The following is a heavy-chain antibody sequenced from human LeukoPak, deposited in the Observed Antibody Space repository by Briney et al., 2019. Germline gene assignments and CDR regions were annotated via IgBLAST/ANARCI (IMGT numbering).Heavy chain of an antibody. CDR2: ISSSSSTI. D-gene: IGHD3-3*01. CDR3: ARVPYYDSPPLY. J-gene: IGHJ4*02. CDR1: GFTFSSYG. Sequence: PGGSLRLSCAASGFTFSSYGMNWVRQAPGKGLEWVSYISSSSSTIYYADSVKGRFTISGDDAKNSLYLQMNSLRVEDTAVYYCARVPYYDSPPLYWGQRSLVTVSS. V-gene: IGHV3-48*04.